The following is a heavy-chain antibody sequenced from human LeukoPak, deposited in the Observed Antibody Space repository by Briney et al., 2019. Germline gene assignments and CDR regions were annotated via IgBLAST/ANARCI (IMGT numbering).Heavy chain of an antibody. D-gene: IGHD4-17*01. J-gene: IGHJ3*02. CDR3: ARESGGDYPPMVSFDI. V-gene: IGHV4-38-2*02. Sequence: KASETLSLTCTVSGYSISSGYYWGWIRQPPGKGLEWIGSIYHSGSTYYNPSLKSRVTISVDTSKNQFSLKLSSVTAADTAVYYCARESGGDYPPMVSFDIWGQGTMVTVSS. CDR1: GYSISSGYY. CDR2: IYHSGST.